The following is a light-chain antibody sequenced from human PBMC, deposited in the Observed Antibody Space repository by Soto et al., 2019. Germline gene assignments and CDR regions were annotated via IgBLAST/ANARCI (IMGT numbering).Light chain of an antibody. J-gene: IGKJ2*01. CDR3: QQYYSTPMYT. CDR1: QSVLYSSNNKNY. Sequence: DIVMTQSPDSLAVSLGERATINCKSSQSVLYSSNNKNYLAWYQQKPGQPPKLLIYWSSTRESGVPDRFSGSRSGTDFTLTISSLQAEDVAFYYCQQYYSTPMYTFGQGTKLEIK. CDR2: WSS. V-gene: IGKV4-1*01.